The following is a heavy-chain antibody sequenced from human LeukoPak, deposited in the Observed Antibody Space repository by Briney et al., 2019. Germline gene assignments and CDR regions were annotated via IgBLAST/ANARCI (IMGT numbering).Heavy chain of an antibody. D-gene: IGHD3-9*01. CDR2: IYYSGST. CDR3: ARGGAYYDILTM. Sequence: SETLSLTCTVSGGSTSSYYWSWIRQPPGKGLEWIGYIYYSGSTNYNPSLKSRVTISVDTSKNQFSLKLSSVTAADTAVYYCARGGAYYDILTMWGQGTLVTVSS. V-gene: IGHV4-59*01. CDR1: GGSTSSYY. J-gene: IGHJ4*02.